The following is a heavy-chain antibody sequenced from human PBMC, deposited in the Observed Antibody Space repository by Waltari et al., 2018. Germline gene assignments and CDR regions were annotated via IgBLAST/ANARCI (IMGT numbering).Heavy chain of an antibody. J-gene: IGHJ4*03. CDR2: IGGSSGST. Sequence: QVQLQESGPGLVKPSETLSLTCAVSGGSISSSNWWSWIRQPPGKGLESIGNIGGSSGSTYYNPSLKSRVTISKDTSKNQFSLKLSSVTAADTAVYYCARTVVGGLDSWGQGVVVTVSS. V-gene: IGHV4-4*02. CDR3: ARTVVGGLDS. CDR1: GGSISSSNW. D-gene: IGHD2-2*01.